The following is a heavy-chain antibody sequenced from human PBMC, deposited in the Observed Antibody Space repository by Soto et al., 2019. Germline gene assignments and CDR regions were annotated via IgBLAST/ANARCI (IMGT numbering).Heavy chain of an antibody. J-gene: IGHJ5*02. CDR2: ITWNGGTI. D-gene: IGHD6-13*01. CDR3: AKGGSAALIAPSGRDNWFDP. Sequence: PGGSLRLSCAASGFAFDDYVMHWVRQPPGRGLEWVSGITWNGGTIRYVDSVKGRFTISRDNAENSLYLQRNSLRPEDTAVYYCAKGGSAALIAPSGRDNWFDPWGQGTQVTVSS. V-gene: IGHV3-9*01. CDR1: GFAFDDYV.